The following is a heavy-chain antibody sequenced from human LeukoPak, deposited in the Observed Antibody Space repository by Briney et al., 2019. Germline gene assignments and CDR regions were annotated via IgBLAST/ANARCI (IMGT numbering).Heavy chain of an antibody. Sequence: PGGSLRLSCAASGFTFSSYAMHWVRQAPGKGLEYVSAISSNGGSTYYANSVKGRFTISRDNSKNTLYLQMGSLRAEDTAVYYCARHGRRYYDFWSGYSWWFDPWGQGTLVTVSS. CDR3: ARHGRRYYDFWSGYSWWFDP. D-gene: IGHD3-3*01. J-gene: IGHJ5*02. CDR1: GFTFSSYA. CDR2: ISSNGGST. V-gene: IGHV3-64*01.